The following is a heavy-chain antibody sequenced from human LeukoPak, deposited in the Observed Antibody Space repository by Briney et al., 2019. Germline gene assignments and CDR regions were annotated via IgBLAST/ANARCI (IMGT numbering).Heavy chain of an antibody. CDR2: IKQDGSEK. Sequence: PGGSLRLSCAASGFTFSSYWMSWVRQAPGKGLEWVANIKQDGSEKYYVDSVKGRFTISRDNAKNSLYLQMNSLRAEDTAVYYCARDGIGSSYTYRYYMDVWGKGTTVTVSS. CDR3: ARDGIGSSYTYRYYMDV. J-gene: IGHJ6*03. V-gene: IGHV3-7*01. CDR1: GFTFSSYW. D-gene: IGHD6-13*01.